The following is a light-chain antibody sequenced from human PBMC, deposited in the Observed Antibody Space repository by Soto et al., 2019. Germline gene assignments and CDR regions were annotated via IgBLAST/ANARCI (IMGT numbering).Light chain of an antibody. V-gene: IGLV2-14*03. CDR3: SSFTSSDTLVV. CDR2: DVS. Sequence: QSVLTQPASVSRSPGQSITISCTGTSSDVGGYNFVSWYQHHPAKAPKLMIYDVSNRPSGVSNRFSGSKSGNTASLTISGLQAEDEAHYYCSSFTSSDTLVVFGGGTKLTVL. CDR1: SSDVGGYNF. J-gene: IGLJ2*01.